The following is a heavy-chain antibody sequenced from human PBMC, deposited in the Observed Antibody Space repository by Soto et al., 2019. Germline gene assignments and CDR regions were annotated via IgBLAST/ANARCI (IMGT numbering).Heavy chain of an antibody. CDR3: ARDNGYFASSNWLDP. CDR2: TYYRSRFFS. CDR1: GDSVSSYSAA. Sequence: SQTLSLTCAISGDSVSSYSAAWNWIRQSPSGGLEWLGRTYYRSRFFSDYAESVKSRIIINPDTSKNQFSLKLSSVTAADTAVYYCARDNGYFASSNWLDPWGQGTLVTVSS. J-gene: IGHJ5*02. V-gene: IGHV6-1*01. D-gene: IGHD3-9*01.